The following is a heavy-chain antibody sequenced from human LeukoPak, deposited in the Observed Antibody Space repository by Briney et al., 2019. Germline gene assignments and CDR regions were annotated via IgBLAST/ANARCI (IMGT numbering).Heavy chain of an antibody. Sequence: PGGSLRLSCAASGFTFSSHGMHWVRQAPGKGLEWVALIWYDGSKKNYADSMKGRFTISRDDSKSTLYLQINSLRAEDTAVYYCAKDLSYGSNWFDPWGQGTLVTVSS. CDR2: IWYDGSKK. J-gene: IGHJ5*02. CDR3: AKDLSYGSNWFDP. D-gene: IGHD5-18*01. CDR1: GFTFSSHG. V-gene: IGHV3-33*06.